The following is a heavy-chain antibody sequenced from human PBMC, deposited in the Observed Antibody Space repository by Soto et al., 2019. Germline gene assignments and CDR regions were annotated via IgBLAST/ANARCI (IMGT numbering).Heavy chain of an antibody. CDR1: GGSINNGNS. V-gene: IGHV4-4*02. D-gene: IGHD6-19*01. CDR3: AVSYCSGGRCHHYVMAL. CDR2: IYHSGRT. J-gene: IGHJ6*02. Sequence: QVQLQESGPGLVKPSGTLSLTCDVSGGSINNGNSWSWVRQSPARGLEWIGEIYHSGRTDYNPSLTCRVSISLHRSKHQFSLKLSSVTAADTTIYYCAVSYCSGGRCHHYVMALWGQGTTVNVS.